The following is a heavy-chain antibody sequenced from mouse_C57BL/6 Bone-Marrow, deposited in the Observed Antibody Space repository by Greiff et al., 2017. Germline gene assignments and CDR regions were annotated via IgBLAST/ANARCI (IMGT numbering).Heavy chain of an antibody. CDR3: ARGLGRGRFAY. Sequence: QVQLQQPGAELVRPGSSVKLSCKASGYTFTSYWMHWVKQRPIQGLEWIGNIDPSDSETHYNQKFKDKATLTVDKSSSTAYMQLSSLTSEDSADYYCARGLGRGRFAYWGQGTLVTVSA. J-gene: IGHJ3*01. V-gene: IGHV1-52*01. D-gene: IGHD4-1*01. CDR1: GYTFTSYW. CDR2: IDPSDSET.